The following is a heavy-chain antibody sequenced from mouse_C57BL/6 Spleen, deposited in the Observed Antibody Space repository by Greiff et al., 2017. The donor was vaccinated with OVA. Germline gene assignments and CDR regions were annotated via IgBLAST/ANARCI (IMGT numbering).Heavy chain of an antibody. Sequence: EVKLMESGGGLVKPGGSLKLSCAASGFTFSDYGMHWVRQAPEKGLEWVAYISSGSSTIYYADTVKGRFTISRDNAKNTLFLQMTSLRSEDTAMYYCAKTRNAMDYWGQGTSVTVSS. J-gene: IGHJ4*01. CDR3: AKTRNAMDY. V-gene: IGHV5-17*01. CDR2: ISSGSSTI. CDR1: GFTFSDYG.